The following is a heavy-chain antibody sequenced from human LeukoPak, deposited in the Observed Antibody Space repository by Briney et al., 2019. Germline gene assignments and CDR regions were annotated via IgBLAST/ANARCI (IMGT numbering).Heavy chain of an antibody. Sequence: PGGSLRLSCAASGFTFNTYSTNWVRQAPGKGLEWVSYISSSRSTIYYADSVKGRFTVSRDNSKNSLYLQMNTLRDEDTAVYYCVRDSQDYSNYYYYYYGMGVWGQGTTVTVSS. CDR1: GFTFNTYS. D-gene: IGHD4-11*01. J-gene: IGHJ6*02. V-gene: IGHV3-48*02. CDR2: ISSSRSTI. CDR3: VRDSQDYSNYYYYYYGMGV.